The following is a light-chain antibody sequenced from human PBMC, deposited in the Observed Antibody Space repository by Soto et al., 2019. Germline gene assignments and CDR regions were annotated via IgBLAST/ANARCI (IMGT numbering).Light chain of an antibody. V-gene: IGLV2-23*01. J-gene: IGLJ3*02. CDR2: EAN. Sequence: QSALTQPASVSGSPGQSITISCTGTSSDIGSYNLVSWYQHHPGKAPKLMIYEANTRPSGVPNRFSGSKSGYTASLTISGLQAEDEADYYCCSYAGSSSWVFGGGTKLTVL. CDR1: SSDIGSYNL. CDR3: CSYAGSSSWV.